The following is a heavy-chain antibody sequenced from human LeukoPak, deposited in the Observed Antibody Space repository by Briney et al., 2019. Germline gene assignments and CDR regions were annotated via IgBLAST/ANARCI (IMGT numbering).Heavy chain of an antibody. Sequence: ASVKVSCKASGYTFTSYGISWVRQAPGQGVEWMGWISAYNGNTNYAQKLQGRVTMTTDTSTCTAYMELRSLRSDDTAVYYCSRMYYDFRSGTVDYWGQGTLVTVSS. CDR3: SRMYYDFRSGTVDY. V-gene: IGHV1-18*01. D-gene: IGHD3-3*01. CDR1: GYTFTSYG. J-gene: IGHJ4*02. CDR2: ISAYNGNT.